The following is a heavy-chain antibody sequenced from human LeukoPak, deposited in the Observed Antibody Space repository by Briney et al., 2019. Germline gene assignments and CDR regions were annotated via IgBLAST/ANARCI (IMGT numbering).Heavy chain of an antibody. J-gene: IGHJ6*03. Sequence: SVKVSCKASGGTFISYASSWVRQAPGQGLEWMGGSIPSFGTANYAQKFQGRVTITADESTSTAYMELSSLRSEDTAVYYCASRPGSLRPISKSAYYMDVWGKGTTVTVSS. CDR2: SIPSFGTA. V-gene: IGHV1-69*01. CDR1: GGTFISYA. D-gene: IGHD2-21*01. CDR3: ASRPGSLRPISKSAYYMDV.